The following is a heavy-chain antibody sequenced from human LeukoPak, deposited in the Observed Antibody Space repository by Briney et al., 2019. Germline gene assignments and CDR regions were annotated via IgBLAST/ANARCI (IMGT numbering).Heavy chain of an antibody. CDR3: ARDRGRGDSRPLFYYFGY. Sequence: ASVKVSCKASGYTFTSYGISWVRQAPGQRLEWMGWISAYNGNTNYAQKLQGRVTMTTDTSTSTAYMALRSLRSDDTAVYYCARDRGRGDSRPLFYYFGYWGQGTLVTVSS. CDR2: ISAYNGNT. V-gene: IGHV1-18*01. D-gene: IGHD3-10*01. J-gene: IGHJ4*02. CDR1: GYTFTSYG.